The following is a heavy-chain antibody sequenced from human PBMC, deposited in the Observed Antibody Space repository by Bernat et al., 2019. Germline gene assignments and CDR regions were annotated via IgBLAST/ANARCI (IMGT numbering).Heavy chain of an antibody. CDR3: ARILGATSQT. CDR1: GGSFSGYY. D-gene: IGHD1-26*01. V-gene: IGHV4-34*01. CDR2: INHSGST. Sequence: QVQLQQWGAGLLKPPVTLSLTCAVYGGSFSGYYWSWIRQPPGKGLEWIGEINHSGSTHYNPSLKSRVTISVDTSKNQFSLKLSSVTAADTAVYYCARILGATSQTWGQGTLVTVSS. J-gene: IGHJ5*02.